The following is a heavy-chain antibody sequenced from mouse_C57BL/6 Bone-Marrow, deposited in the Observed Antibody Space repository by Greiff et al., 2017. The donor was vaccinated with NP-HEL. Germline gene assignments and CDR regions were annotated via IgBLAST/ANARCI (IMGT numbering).Heavy chain of an antibody. D-gene: IGHD2-3*01. CDR1: GYTFTSYW. CDR3: TRSGSGYYVNWYFDV. V-gene: IGHV1-5*01. CDR2: IYPGNSDT. J-gene: IGHJ1*03. Sequence: VQLKQSGTVLARPGASVKMSCKTSGYTFTSYWMHWVKQRPGQGLEWIGAIYPGNSDTSYNQKFKGKAKLTAVTSASTAYMELSSLTNEDSAVYYCTRSGSGYYVNWYFDVWGTGTTVTVSS.